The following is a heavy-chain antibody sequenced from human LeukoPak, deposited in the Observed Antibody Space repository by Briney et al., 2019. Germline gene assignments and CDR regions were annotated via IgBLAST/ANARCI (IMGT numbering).Heavy chain of an antibody. J-gene: IGHJ4*02. V-gene: IGHV3-53*01. CDR2: IYSGGST. CDR3: ARATLV. Sequence: VGSLRLSCAASGFTVSSNYISWVRQAPGKGLEWVSVIYSGGSTYYADSVKGRFTNSRDNSKNTLYLQMNSMRAEDKAVYYCARATLVWGQGTLATASS. CDR1: GFTVSSNY.